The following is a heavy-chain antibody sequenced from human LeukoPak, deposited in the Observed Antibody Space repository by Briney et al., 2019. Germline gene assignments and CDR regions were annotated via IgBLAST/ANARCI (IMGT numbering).Heavy chain of an antibody. Sequence: GESLKICCKGSGYIFTNYWIGWVRQMPGKGLEWMGIIYPGDSDTRYSPSFQGQVTISADKSISTAYLQWSSLKASDTAMYYCARRDSSSWYGLVWGQGTLVTASS. CDR3: ARRDSSSWYGLV. CDR2: IYPGDSDT. CDR1: GYIFTNYW. J-gene: IGHJ4*02. V-gene: IGHV5-51*01. D-gene: IGHD6-13*01.